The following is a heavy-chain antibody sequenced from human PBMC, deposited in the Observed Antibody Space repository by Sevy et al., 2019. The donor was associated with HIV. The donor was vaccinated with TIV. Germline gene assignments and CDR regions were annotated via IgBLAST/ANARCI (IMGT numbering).Heavy chain of an antibody. D-gene: IGHD6-13*01. CDR1: GLTVSSNY. Sequence: GGSLRLSCAVSGLTVSSNYMSWVRQAPGKGLEWVSLIYSGGATYYADSVNGRFTISGDDSKNTLYLQMDSLRAEDTAVYYCERGGLDSNWFRSFYYLGRGTLVTVS. J-gene: IGHJ4*02. CDR3: ERGGLDSNWFRSFYY. CDR2: IYSGGAT. V-gene: IGHV3-53*01.